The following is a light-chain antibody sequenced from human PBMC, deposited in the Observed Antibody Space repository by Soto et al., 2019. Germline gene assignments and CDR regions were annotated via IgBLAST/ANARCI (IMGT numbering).Light chain of an antibody. J-gene: IGKJ1*01. CDR1: QSISSW. Sequence: MQMNQYPSPRSAYVGGRCTITCRASQSISSWLAWYQQKAGKAPKLLIYDASTLESGVPPRFSGSGSGTDFTLAISSLQPEDSATYYCLKDINYPWTFGQGNKVDIK. V-gene: IGKV1-5*01. CDR2: DAS. CDR3: LKDINYPWT.